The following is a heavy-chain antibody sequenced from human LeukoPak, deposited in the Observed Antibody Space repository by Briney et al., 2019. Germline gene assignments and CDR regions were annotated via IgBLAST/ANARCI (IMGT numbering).Heavy chain of an antibody. CDR1: GFTFDDYA. J-gene: IGHJ4*02. V-gene: IGHV3-23*01. D-gene: IGHD4-23*01. CDR3: AKSGGNSDYFDY. Sequence: TGGSLRLSCAASGFTFDDYAMHWVRQAPGKGLEWVSAISGSGGSTYYADSVKGRFTISRDNSKNTLYLQMNSLRAEDTAVYYCAKSGGNSDYFDYWGQGTLVTVSS. CDR2: ISGSGGST.